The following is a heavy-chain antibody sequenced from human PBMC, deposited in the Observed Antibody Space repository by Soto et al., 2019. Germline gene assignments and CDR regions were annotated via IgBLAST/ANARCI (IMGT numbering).Heavy chain of an antibody. D-gene: IGHD3-16*01. Sequence: EQLQQWGAGLLKPSETLSLTCAVYGGSFSGYYWSWIRQPPGKGLEWIGEITHSGSNNYNPSLKRRVTISVDTSKNQFSLKLSFVTAAATAVDYCARWLFIRYSFDYWGQGTLVTVSS. J-gene: IGHJ4*02. CDR1: GGSFSGYY. CDR2: ITHSGSN. V-gene: IGHV4-34*01. CDR3: ARWLFIRYSFDY.